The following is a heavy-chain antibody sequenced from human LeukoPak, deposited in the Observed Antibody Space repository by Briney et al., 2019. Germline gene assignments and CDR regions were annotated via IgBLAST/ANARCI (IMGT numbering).Heavy chain of an antibody. CDR1: GIALSNYG. V-gene: IGHV3-23*01. D-gene: IGHD3-22*01. Sequence: GGSLRLSCAVSGIALSNYGMTWVRQAPGKGLEWVAGISDSGGRTNYADSVKGRFTISRDNPKNTLYLQMNSLRAEDTAVYFCAKRGVVARVILVGFHKEAYYFDSWGQGTLVTVSS. J-gene: IGHJ4*02. CDR2: ISDSGGRT. CDR3: AKRGVVARVILVGFHKEAYYFDS.